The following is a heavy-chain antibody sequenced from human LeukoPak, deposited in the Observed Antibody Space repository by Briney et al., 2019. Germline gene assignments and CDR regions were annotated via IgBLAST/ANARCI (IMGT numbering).Heavy chain of an antibody. J-gene: IGHJ4*02. CDR3: AREDCSNGVCYYFDY. V-gene: IGHV4-59*01. CDR1: GGSINSYY. D-gene: IGHD2-8*01. Sequence: SETLSLTRTVSGGSINSYYWSWIRQPPGKGLEWIGYIYNSGSTNYNPSLKSRVTISVDTSKNQFSLKLSSVTAADTAMYYCAREDCSNGVCYYFDYWGQGTLVTVSS. CDR2: IYNSGST.